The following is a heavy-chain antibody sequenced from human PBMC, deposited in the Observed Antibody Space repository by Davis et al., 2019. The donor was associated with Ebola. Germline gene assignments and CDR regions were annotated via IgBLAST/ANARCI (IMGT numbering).Heavy chain of an antibody. V-gene: IGHV3-21*01. CDR3: ARDRPLDFFFGDYYGMDV. CDR1: GFPLRTYS. CDR2: ISSDSDYI. Sequence: GESLKISCAVSGFPLRTYSMTWVRQAPGKGLEWVSSISSDSDYIYYADSVKGRFTISRDNAKNALYLHMDRLRVEDTAVYYCARDRPLDFFFGDYYGMDVWGQGTTVTVSS. J-gene: IGHJ6*02. D-gene: IGHD3-3*01.